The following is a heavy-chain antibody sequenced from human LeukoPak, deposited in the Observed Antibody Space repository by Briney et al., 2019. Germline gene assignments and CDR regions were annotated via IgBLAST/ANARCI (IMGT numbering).Heavy chain of an antibody. CDR2: ISPLNSET. V-gene: IGHV5-51*01. CDR3: ARLVSGSWGDTFDI. D-gene: IGHD2-8*01. J-gene: IGHJ3*02. CDR1: GYNYINNW. Sequence: GESLKISCQGSGYNYINNWIGWVRQMPGKGLEWMGIISPLNSETRLSPSFQGQVTISVDKSINTAYMQWSSLKASGTAMYYCARLVSGSWGDTFDIWGQGTMVTVSS.